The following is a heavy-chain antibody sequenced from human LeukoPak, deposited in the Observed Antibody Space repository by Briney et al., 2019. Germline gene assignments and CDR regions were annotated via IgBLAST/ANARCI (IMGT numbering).Heavy chain of an antibody. CDR1: GYTFTSYA. CDR3: ARDTPTGAGSPYYYYGMDV. J-gene: IGHJ6*02. D-gene: IGHD3-10*01. Sequence: ASVKVSCKASGYTFTSYAMHWVRQAPGQRLEWMGWINAGNGNTKYSQKFQGRVTITRDTSASTACMELSSLRSEDTAVYYCARDTPTGAGSPYYYYGMDVWGQGTTVTVSS. V-gene: IGHV1-3*01. CDR2: INAGNGNT.